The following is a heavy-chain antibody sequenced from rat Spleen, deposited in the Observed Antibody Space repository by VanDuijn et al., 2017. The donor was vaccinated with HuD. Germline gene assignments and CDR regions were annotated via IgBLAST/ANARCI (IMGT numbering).Heavy chain of an antibody. D-gene: IGHD1-6*01. V-gene: IGHV2-1*01. J-gene: IGHJ4*01. CDR2: IWGDGST. Sequence: QVQLKESGPGLVQPSQTLSLTCTVSGFSLTINSLHWIRVRQPPGKGLEWMGGIWGDGSTGYSSALKSRLSITRDTSKSQVFLKMTSLQTEDTAIYYCTRVSFMYTTDPHYVMDAWGQGASVTVSS. CDR1: GFSLTINS. CDR3: TRVSFMYTTDPHYVMDA.